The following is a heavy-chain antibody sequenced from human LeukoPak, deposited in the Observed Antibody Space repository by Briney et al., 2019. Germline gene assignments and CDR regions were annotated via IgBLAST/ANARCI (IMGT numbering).Heavy chain of an antibody. CDR1: GFTVSSNS. Sequence: GGSLRLSCTVSGFTVSSNSMSWVRQAPGKGLEWFSFIYSDNTHYSDSVKGRFTISRDNSKNTLYLQMNSLRVEDTAVYYCARRAGAYSHPYDYWGQGTLVTVSS. J-gene: IGHJ4*02. CDR2: IYSDNT. V-gene: IGHV3-53*01. CDR3: ARRAGAYSHPYDY. D-gene: IGHD4/OR15-4a*01.